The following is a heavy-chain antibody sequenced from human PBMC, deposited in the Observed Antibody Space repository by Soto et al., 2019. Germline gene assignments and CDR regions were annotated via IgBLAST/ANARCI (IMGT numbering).Heavy chain of an antibody. D-gene: IGHD6-19*01. CDR1: GFNFKKFA. CDR2: ISCCGGSA. V-gene: IGHV3-23*01. Sequence: VGSLRLSCVASGFNFKKFAMAWVRQAAGEGLEWVSGISCCGGSASYADSVKGRFSIARDDSKNTVSLQLNSLRVEDTAQYYCAKADGQQWLIPHLDNWGQGTLVTVSS. CDR3: AKADGQQWLIPHLDN. J-gene: IGHJ4*02.